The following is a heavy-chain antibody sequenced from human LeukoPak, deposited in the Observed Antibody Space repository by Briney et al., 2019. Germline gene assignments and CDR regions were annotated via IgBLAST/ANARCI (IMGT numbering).Heavy chain of an antibody. J-gene: IGHJ4*02. Sequence: PGGSLRLSCAASGFTFSSYEMNWVRQAPRKGLEWVSYISSSGSTIYYADSVKGRFTISRDDAKNSLYLQMSSLRAEDTAVYYCARDLVAVAHFDSWGQGTLVTVSS. V-gene: IGHV3-48*03. CDR2: ISSSGSTI. CDR3: ARDLVAVAHFDS. D-gene: IGHD6-19*01. CDR1: GFTFSSYE.